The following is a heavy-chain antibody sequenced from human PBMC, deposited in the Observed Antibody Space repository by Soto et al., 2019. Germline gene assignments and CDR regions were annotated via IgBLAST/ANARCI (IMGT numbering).Heavy chain of an antibody. V-gene: IGHV3-30-3*01. D-gene: IGHD4-4*01. CDR3: ARATVTTSDDAFDI. J-gene: IGHJ3*02. CDR2: TSYDGSNN. Sequence: QVQLVESGGGVVQPGRSLRLSCAASGFTFSSYAMHWVRQAPGKGLEWVAVTSYDGSNNYYADSVKGRFTISRDNSKNTLYLQMNSLRAEDTAVYYCARATVTTSDDAFDIWAKGRWSPSLQ. CDR1: GFTFSSYA.